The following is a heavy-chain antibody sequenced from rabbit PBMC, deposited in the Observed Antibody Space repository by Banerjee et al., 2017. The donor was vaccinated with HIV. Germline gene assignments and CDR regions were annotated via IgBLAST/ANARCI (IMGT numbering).Heavy chain of an antibody. D-gene: IGHD4-1*01. CDR1: GFSFTSNYY. Sequence: QEQLVESGGGLVQPEGSLTLTCTASGFSFTSNYYMCWVRQAPGKGLEWIACIDAGDNGDTYYASWAKGRFTISKTSSTTVTLQVTSLTAADTATYFCARDLAGVIGWNFNLWGPGTLVTVS. CDR2: IDAGDNGDT. J-gene: IGHJ4*01. V-gene: IGHV1S45*01. CDR3: ARDLAGVIGWNFNL.